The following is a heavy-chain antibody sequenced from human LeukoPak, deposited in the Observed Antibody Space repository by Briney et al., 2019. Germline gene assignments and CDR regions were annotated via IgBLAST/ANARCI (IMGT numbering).Heavy chain of an antibody. CDR1: GYTFTGYY. Sequence: ASVKVSCKASGYTFTGYYMHWVRQAPGQGLEWMGWINPNSGGTNYAQKFQGRVTMTRDTSISTAYMELSRLRSDDTAVYYCASVGTGVLRYFDWLFPLDYWGQGTLVTVSS. D-gene: IGHD3-9*01. V-gene: IGHV1-2*02. J-gene: IGHJ4*02. CDR2: INPNSGGT. CDR3: ASVGTGVLRYFDWLFPLDY.